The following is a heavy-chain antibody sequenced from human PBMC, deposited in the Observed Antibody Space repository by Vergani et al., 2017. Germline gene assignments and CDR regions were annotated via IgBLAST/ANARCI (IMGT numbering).Heavy chain of an antibody. D-gene: IGHD6-13*01. CDR3: ARHGPIFSIAAAPDFDY. CDR2: IYYSGST. J-gene: IGHJ4*02. CDR1: GGSISSYY. Sequence: QVQLQESGPGLVKPSETLSLTCTVSGGSISSYYWSWIRQPPGKGLEWIGYIYYSGSTNYNPSLKSRVTISVDTSKNQFSLKLSSVTAADTAVYYYARHGPIFSIAAAPDFDYWGQGTLVTVSS. V-gene: IGHV4-59*08.